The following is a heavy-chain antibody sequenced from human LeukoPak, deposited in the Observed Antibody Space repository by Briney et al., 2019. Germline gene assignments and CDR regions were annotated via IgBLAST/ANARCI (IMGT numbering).Heavy chain of an antibody. CDR3: AKTNGVSRSWSIDY. CDR1: GFTFSSYG. Sequence: PGGSLRLSCAASGFTFSSYGMTWVRQAPGKGLEWVSAISGSGGSTYYADSVKGRFIMSRDNSQNTLYLQMSGLGTEDTAIYYCAKTNGVSRSWSIDYWGQGTLVTVSS. CDR2: ISGSGGST. J-gene: IGHJ4*02. D-gene: IGHD6-13*01. V-gene: IGHV3-23*01.